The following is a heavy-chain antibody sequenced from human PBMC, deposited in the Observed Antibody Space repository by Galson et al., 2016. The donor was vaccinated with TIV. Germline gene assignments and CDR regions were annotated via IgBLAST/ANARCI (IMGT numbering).Heavy chain of an antibody. V-gene: IGHV3-11*05. CDR2: ISSSGILT. Sequence: SLRLSCAISGFTFSDYYMIWVRQAPGKGLQWVSYISSSGILTNYADSVKGRFTVSRDNANDSVFLQMNSLTAEDTAVYYCARGSLDLWGQGTLVTVSS. CDR3: ARGSLDL. CDR1: GFTFSDYY. J-gene: IGHJ5*02.